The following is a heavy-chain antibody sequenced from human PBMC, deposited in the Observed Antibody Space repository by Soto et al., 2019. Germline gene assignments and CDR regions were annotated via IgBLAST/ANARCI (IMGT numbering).Heavy chain of an antibody. D-gene: IGHD3-22*01. CDR2: ISSSGSTI. CDR1: GFTFSSYS. Sequence: GGSLRLSCAASGFTFSSYSMNWVRQAPGKGLEWVSYISSSGSTIYYADSVKGRFTISRDNAKNSLYLQMNSLRAEDTAVYYCVSSGYYDSSGYPFDYWGQGTLVTVSS. J-gene: IGHJ4*02. V-gene: IGHV3-48*04. CDR3: VSSGYYDSSGYPFDY.